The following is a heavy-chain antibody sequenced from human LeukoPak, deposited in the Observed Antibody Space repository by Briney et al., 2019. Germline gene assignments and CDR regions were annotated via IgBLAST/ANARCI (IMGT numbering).Heavy chain of an antibody. V-gene: IGHV3-30*02. D-gene: IGHD6-19*01. CDR1: GFTFSSYG. J-gene: IGHJ4*02. CDR2: IRYDGSNK. CDR3: AKDRSSGWYEGYYFDY. Sequence: PGGSLRLSCAASGFTFSSYGMHWVRQAPGKGLEWVAFIRYDGSNKYYADSVKGRFTISRDNSKNTLYLQMNSRRAEDTAVYYCAKDRSSGWYEGYYFDYWGQGTLVTVSS.